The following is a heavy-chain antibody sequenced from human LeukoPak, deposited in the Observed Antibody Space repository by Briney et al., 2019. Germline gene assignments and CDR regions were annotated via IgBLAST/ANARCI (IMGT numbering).Heavy chain of an antibody. J-gene: IGHJ5*02. Sequence: SETLSLTCTVSGGSISSNSYYWGWIRQPPGKGLEWIGNIYYSGTTYYNPSLKGRVTISLDTSKNQFSLKLSSVTAADTAVYYCASLGWTGTTVGQYNWFDPWGQGTLVTVSS. CDR2: IYYSGTT. CDR1: GGSISSNSYY. D-gene: IGHD1-7*01. V-gene: IGHV4-39*07. CDR3: ASLGWTGTTVGQYNWFDP.